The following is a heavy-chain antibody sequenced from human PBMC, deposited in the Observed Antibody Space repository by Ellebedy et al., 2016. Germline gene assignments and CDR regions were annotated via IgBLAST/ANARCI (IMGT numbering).Heavy chain of an antibody. J-gene: IGHJ4*02. Sequence: SETLSLXXTVSGGSISSYYWSWIRQPPGKGLEWIGYIYYSGSTNYNPSLKSRVTISVDTSKNQFPLKLSSVTAADTAVYYCARGGVVIKDWGQGTLVTVSS. CDR3: ARGGVVIKD. CDR1: GGSISSYY. D-gene: IGHD3-22*01. V-gene: IGHV4-59*12. CDR2: IYYSGST.